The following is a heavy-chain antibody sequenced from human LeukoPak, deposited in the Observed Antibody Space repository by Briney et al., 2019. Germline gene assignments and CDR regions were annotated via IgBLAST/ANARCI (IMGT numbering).Heavy chain of an antibody. CDR3: ARADPYDFWSGYYSIYYYYMDV. CDR2: INHSGST. J-gene: IGHJ6*03. Sequence: SEALSLTCAAYGGSFSGYYWSWIRQPPGKGLEWIGEINHSGSTNYNPSLKSRVTISVDTSKNQFSLKLSSVTAADTAVYYCARADPYDFWSGYYSIYYYYMDVWGKGTTVTVSS. D-gene: IGHD3-3*01. CDR1: GGSFSGYY. V-gene: IGHV4-34*01.